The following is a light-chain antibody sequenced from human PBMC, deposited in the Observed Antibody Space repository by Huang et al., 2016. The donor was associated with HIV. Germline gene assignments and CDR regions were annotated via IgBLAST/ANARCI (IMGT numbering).Light chain of an antibody. V-gene: IGKV1-6*01. Sequence: AIQMTQSPSSLSASVGDRVTITCRASQGIRNDLGWYQQKPGRGPKLLIYSASGLQRGVPSGFSGSGSDTNFTLTINSLQPEDIATYYCLQDYNYPCTFGQGTKVEIK. CDR2: SAS. J-gene: IGKJ1*01. CDR3: LQDYNYPCT. CDR1: QGIRND.